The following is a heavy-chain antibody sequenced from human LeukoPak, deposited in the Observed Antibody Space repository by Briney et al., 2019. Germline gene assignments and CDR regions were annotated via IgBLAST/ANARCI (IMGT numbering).Heavy chain of an antibody. J-gene: IGHJ3*02. CDR2: INHSGST. Sequence: TSQTLSLTCAVYGGSFSGYYWSWICQPPGKGLEWIGEINHSGSTNYNPSLKSRVTISVDTSKKQFSLKLSSVTAADTAVYYCARHTIFGVLINDAFDIWGQGTMVTVSS. CDR3: ARHTIFGVLINDAFDI. V-gene: IGHV4-34*01. CDR1: GGSFSGYY. D-gene: IGHD3-3*01.